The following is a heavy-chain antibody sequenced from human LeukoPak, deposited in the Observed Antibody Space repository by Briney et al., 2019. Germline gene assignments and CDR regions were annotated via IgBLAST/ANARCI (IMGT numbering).Heavy chain of an antibody. J-gene: IGHJ6*03. CDR2: IWYEGSNK. V-gene: IGHV3-33*01. CDR1: GFTFSSYG. Sequence: GRSLRLSCAASGFTFSSYGMHWVRQSPGKGLEGVEVIWYEGSNKYYAHSVKGRFTISRDNSKTTLYLQMNSLRAEDTAVYYCARAAAYYYYYMDVWGKGTTVTVSS. CDR3: ARAAAYYYYYMDV.